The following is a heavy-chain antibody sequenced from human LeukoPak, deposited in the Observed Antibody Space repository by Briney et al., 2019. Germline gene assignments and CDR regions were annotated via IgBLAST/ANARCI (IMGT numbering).Heavy chain of an antibody. Sequence: GGSLRLSCAASGFTFSSYAMSWVRRAPGKGLEWVSLILSDGSNKYYADSVKDRFTISRDNSKNTLYLQMNSLRAEDTALYYCARDRGYSYGHNFDYWGQGTLVTVSS. CDR2: ILSDGSNK. J-gene: IGHJ4*02. CDR3: ARDRGYSYGHNFDY. D-gene: IGHD5-18*01. CDR1: GFTFSSYA. V-gene: IGHV3-30*04.